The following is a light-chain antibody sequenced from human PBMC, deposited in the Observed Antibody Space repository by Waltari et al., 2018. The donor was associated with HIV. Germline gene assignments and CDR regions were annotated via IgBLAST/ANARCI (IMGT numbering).Light chain of an antibody. V-gene: IGLV2-14*01. J-gene: IGLJ3*02. CDR2: EVS. Sequence: HSALTQPASVSGSPGQSITISCTGTSSDIGGYKYVSWYQQQPGKAPKLMISEVSNRPSGVSNRFSGSKSGNTASLTISGLQAEDEADYYCSSYTTRSTWVFGGGTKLTVL. CDR1: SSDIGGYKY. CDR3: SSYTTRSTWV.